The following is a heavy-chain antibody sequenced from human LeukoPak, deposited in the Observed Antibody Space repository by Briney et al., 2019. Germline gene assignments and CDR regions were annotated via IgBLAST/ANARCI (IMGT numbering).Heavy chain of an antibody. CDR1: GYTFTGYY. V-gene: IGHV1-2*02. CDR2: INPNSGGT. CDR3: ARIPIYCSSTSCPNWFDP. Sequence: GASVKVSCKASGYTFTGYYMHWVRQAPGQGLVWMGWINPNSGGTNYAQKFQGRVTMTRDTSISTAYMELSRLRSDDTAVYYCARIPIYCSSTSCPNWFDPWGQGTLVTVSS. J-gene: IGHJ5*02. D-gene: IGHD2-2*01.